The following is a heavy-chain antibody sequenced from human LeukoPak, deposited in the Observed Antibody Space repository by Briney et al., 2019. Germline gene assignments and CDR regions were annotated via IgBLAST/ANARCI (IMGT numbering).Heavy chain of an antibody. J-gene: IGHJ4*02. V-gene: IGHV1-69*04. Sequence: SVKVSCKASGDTFSSYAINWVRQAPGQGPEWMGRITPFLGIANYPQKFQGRVTITADESTTTVYMELSSLRSEDTAVYHCAREACREVGLMWPRLGGQDCRYDHWGQGTLVTVSS. CDR2: ITPFLGIA. CDR1: GDTFSSYA. D-gene: IGHD3-16*01. CDR3: AREACREVGLMWPRLGGQDCRYDH.